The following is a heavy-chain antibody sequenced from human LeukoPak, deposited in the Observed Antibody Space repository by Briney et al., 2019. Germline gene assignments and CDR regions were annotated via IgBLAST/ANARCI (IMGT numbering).Heavy chain of an antibody. CDR3: ARDLRLLAADASNWFDP. CDR2: INAGNGNT. Sequence: ASVKVSCKASGYTFTSYAMHWVRQAPGQRLEWMGWINAGNGNTKYSQKFQGRVTITRDTSASTAYMELSSLRSEDTAVYYCARDLRLLAADASNWFDPWGQGTLVTVSS. J-gene: IGHJ5*02. CDR1: GYTFTSYA. D-gene: IGHD6-13*01. V-gene: IGHV1-3*01.